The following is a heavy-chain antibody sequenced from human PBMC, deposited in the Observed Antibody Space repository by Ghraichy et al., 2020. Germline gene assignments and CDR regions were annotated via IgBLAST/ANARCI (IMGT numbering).Heavy chain of an antibody. Sequence: SETLSLTCTVSGGSISSSSYYWGWIRQPPGKGLEWIGSIYYSGSTYYNPSLKSRVTISVDTSKNQFSLKLSSLTAADTAVYYCARHYCSSTSCYGAGFDPWGQGTLVTVSS. CDR2: IYYSGST. D-gene: IGHD2-2*01. V-gene: IGHV4-39*01. CDR3: ARHYCSSTSCYGAGFDP. J-gene: IGHJ5*02. CDR1: GGSISSSSYY.